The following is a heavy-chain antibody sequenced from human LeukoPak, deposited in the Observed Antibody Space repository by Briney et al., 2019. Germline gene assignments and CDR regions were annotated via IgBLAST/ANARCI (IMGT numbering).Heavy chain of an antibody. CDR1: GGSISSYY. CDR2: IYHSGST. J-gene: IGHJ3*02. V-gene: IGHV4-59*04. CDR3: AGSSGWSNDAFDI. Sequence: SETLSLTCTVSGGSISSYYWSWIRQPPGKGLEWIGSIYHSGSTYYNPSLKSRVTISVDTSKNQFSLKLSSVTAADTAVYYCAGSSGWSNDAFDIWGQGTMVTVSS. D-gene: IGHD6-19*01.